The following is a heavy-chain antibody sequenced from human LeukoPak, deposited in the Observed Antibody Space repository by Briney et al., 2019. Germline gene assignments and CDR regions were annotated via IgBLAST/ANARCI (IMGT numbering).Heavy chain of an antibody. D-gene: IGHD2-2*01. CDR2: INSDGSST. CDR1: GFTFSSYW. Sequence: GGSLRLSCAASGFTFSSYWMHWVRQAPGKGLVRVSRINSDGSSTSYADSVKGRFTISRDNAKNTLYLQMNSLRAEDTAVYYCARGLGYCSSTSCYSARFDPWGQGTLVTVSS. CDR3: ARGLGYCSSTSCYSARFDP. V-gene: IGHV3-74*01. J-gene: IGHJ5*02.